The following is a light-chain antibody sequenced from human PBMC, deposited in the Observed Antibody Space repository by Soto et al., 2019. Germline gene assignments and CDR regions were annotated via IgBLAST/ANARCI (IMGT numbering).Light chain of an antibody. CDR1: QSVSSSY. J-gene: IGKJ1*01. CDR2: GAS. V-gene: IGKV3-20*01. CDR3: QPYGSSPPWT. Sequence: EIVLTQSPGTLSLYPGERATLSCRASQSVSSSYLAWYQQKPGQAPRLLIYGASSRATGIPDRFSGSGSGTDFTLTSSSREPEDFAVYYCQPYGSSPPWTFGHATKLDIK.